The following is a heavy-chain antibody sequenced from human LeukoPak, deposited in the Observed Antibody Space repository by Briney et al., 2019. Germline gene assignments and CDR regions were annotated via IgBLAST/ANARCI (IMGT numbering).Heavy chain of an antibody. CDR3: ARDKGDYDTSGSLFVF. CDR1: GFTFSRYW. V-gene: IGHV3-7*03. J-gene: IGHJ4*02. Sequence: HPGGSLRLSCAASGFTFSRYWMSWVRQVPRKGLEWVANIKQDGSEEYYVDSVKGRFTIPRDNAKNSLYLQMNSLRAEDTAVYYRARDKGDYDTSGSLFVFGGQGTLVTVSS. CDR2: IKQDGSEE. D-gene: IGHD3-22*01.